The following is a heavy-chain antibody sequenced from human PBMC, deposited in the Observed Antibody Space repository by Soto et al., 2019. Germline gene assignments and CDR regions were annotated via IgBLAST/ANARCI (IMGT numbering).Heavy chain of an antibody. V-gene: IGHV1-69*13. J-gene: IGHJ5*02. D-gene: IGHD6-13*01. Sequence: ASVKVSCKASGGTFSSYAISWVRQAPGQGLEWMGGIIPIFGTANYAQKFQGRVTITADESTSTAYMELSSLRSEDTAVYYCARDPYSSRPNWIDPWGQGTLVTVSS. CDR2: IIPIFGTA. CDR3: ARDPYSSRPNWIDP. CDR1: GGTFSSYA.